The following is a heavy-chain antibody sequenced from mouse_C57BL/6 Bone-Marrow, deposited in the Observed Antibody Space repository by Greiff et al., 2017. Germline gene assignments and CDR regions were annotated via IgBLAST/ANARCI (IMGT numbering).Heavy chain of an antibody. CDR3: ARYYDYDEVDY. Sequence: VQLQQPGAELVKPGASVKMSCKASGYTFTSSWITWVKPRPGQGLEWIGDIYPGSGSTNYNEKFKSKATLTVDKSSSTAYMQLSSLTSEDSAVYYCARYYDYDEVDYWGQGTTLTVSS. CDR1: GYTFTSSW. CDR2: IYPGSGST. V-gene: IGHV1-55*01. D-gene: IGHD2-4*01. J-gene: IGHJ2*01.